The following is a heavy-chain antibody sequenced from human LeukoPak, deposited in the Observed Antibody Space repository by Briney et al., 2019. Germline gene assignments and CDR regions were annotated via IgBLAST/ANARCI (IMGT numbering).Heavy chain of an antibody. Sequence: ASVKVSCKASGGTFSSYAISWVRQAPGQGLEWMGGIIPIFGTANYAQKFQGRVTITADESTSTAYMELSSLRSEDTAVYYCARVLVVTATSYYYGMDVWGQGTTVTVSS. D-gene: IGHD2-21*02. J-gene: IGHJ6*02. CDR1: GGTFSSYA. CDR2: IIPIFGTA. CDR3: ARVLVVTATSYYYGMDV. V-gene: IGHV1-69*13.